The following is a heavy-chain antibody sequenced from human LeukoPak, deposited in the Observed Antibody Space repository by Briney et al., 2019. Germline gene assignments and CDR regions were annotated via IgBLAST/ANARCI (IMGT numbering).Heavy chain of an antibody. Sequence: GGSLRLSCAASGFTFSSYSMSWVRQAPGKGLEWVSVIYSGGSTYYADSVKGRFTISRDKSENTLYLQMKSLRAEDTAVYYCARSELGIPDYWGQGTLVTVSS. D-gene: IGHD7-27*01. CDR1: GFTFSSYS. J-gene: IGHJ4*02. V-gene: IGHV3-53*01. CDR2: IYSGGST. CDR3: ARSELGIPDY.